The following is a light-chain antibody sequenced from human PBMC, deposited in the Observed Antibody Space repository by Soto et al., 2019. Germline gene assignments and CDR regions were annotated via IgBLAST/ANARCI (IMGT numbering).Light chain of an antibody. CDR1: QSVLYISNNKNY. V-gene: IGKV4-1*01. J-gene: IGKJ1*01. Sequence: DIVLTQSPDSLAVSLGERATINCKSSQSVLYISNNKNYLAWYQQKPGQPPKLLIYWASTRESGVPDRFSGSGSGTDFTLTISSLQAEDVAVYYCQQYYSTPWTFGQGTKLEIK. CDR2: WAS. CDR3: QQYYSTPWT.